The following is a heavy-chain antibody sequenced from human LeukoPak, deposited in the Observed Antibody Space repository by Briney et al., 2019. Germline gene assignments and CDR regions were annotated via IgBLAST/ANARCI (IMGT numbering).Heavy chain of an antibody. CDR2: IYYSGST. CDR3: ARSSPPYYYDSSGYYLFDY. Sequence: PSETLSLTCTVSGGSISSSSYYWGWIRQPPGKGLEWIGSIYYSGSTYYNPSLKSRVTISVDTSKNQFSLKLSSVTAADTAVYYCARSSPPYYYDSSGYYLFDYWGQGTLVTVSS. D-gene: IGHD3-22*01. CDR1: GGSISSSSYY. V-gene: IGHV4-39*01. J-gene: IGHJ4*02.